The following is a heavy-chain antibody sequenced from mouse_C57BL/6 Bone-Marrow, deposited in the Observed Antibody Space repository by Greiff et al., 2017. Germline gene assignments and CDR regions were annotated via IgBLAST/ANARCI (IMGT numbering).Heavy chain of an antibody. CDR3: ARDRYSNYDVPYAMDY. J-gene: IGHJ4*01. CDR2: IYPRSGNT. CDR1: GYTFTSYG. Sequence: QVQLQQSGAELARPAASVKLSCKASGYTFTSYGISWVKQRTGQGLEWIGEIYPRSGNTYYNEKFKGKATLTADKSSSTAYMELRSLTSEDSAVYFCARDRYSNYDVPYAMDYWGQGTSVTVSS. D-gene: IGHD2-5*01. V-gene: IGHV1-81*01.